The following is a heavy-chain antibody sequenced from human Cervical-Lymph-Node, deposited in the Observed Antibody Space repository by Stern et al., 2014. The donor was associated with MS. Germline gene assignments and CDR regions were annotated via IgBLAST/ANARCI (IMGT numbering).Heavy chain of an antibody. D-gene: IGHD3-22*01. CDR2: IDHSGSA. CDR3: ARGPYYFDGSGYHY. Sequence: QVQLQQWGAGLLKPSETLSLTCAVSGGSFSGYYLTWIRQSPGKGLELIGQIDHSGSAKYNPSLMRRVPITVDTPTTQFSLLLGPVTAADTAVYYCARGPYYFDGSGYHYWGQGTQVTVSS. V-gene: IGHV4-34*01. CDR1: GGSFSGYY. J-gene: IGHJ4*02.